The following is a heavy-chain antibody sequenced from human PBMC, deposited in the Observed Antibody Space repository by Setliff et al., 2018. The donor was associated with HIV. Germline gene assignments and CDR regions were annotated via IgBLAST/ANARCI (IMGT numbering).Heavy chain of an antibody. Sequence: GESLKISCEASGFTFSSFEMNWVRQAPGKGLEWVSYISTSGSTTYYADSVKGRFTISRDNARNSLYLQMNSLRAEDTAVYYCAREYSGSYFFDYWGQGTLVTVSS. V-gene: IGHV3-48*03. J-gene: IGHJ4*02. CDR2: ISTSGSTT. D-gene: IGHD1-26*01. CDR3: AREYSGSYFFDY. CDR1: GFTFSSFE.